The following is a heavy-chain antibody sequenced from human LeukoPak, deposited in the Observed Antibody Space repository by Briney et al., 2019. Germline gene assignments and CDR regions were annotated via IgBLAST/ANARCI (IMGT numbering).Heavy chain of an antibody. Sequence: PGGSLRLSCAASGFTFSNYWMSWVRQAPGKRLEWVANINQDGTEKYYVDSVKGRFTISRDNANNSLYLQMNSLRAEDTAVYFCAKGDKMLTWRRTYNRFDPWGQGTLVTVSS. V-gene: IGHV3-7*01. CDR3: AKGDKMLTWRRTYNRFDP. D-gene: IGHD3-16*01. CDR2: INQDGTEK. CDR1: GFTFSNYW. J-gene: IGHJ5*02.